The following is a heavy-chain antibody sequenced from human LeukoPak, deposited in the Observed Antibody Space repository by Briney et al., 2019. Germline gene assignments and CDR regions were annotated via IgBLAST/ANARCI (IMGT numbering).Heavy chain of an antibody. Sequence: ASVKVSCKASGGTFSSYAISWVRQAPGQGLEWMGGIIPIFGTANYAQKFQGRVTITADESTSTAYMELSSLRSEDTAVYYCARADIVVVPAARGGADYYYYGMDVWGQGTTVTVSS. V-gene: IGHV1-69*13. D-gene: IGHD2-2*01. CDR2: IIPIFGTA. CDR3: ARADIVVVPAARGGADYYYYGMDV. CDR1: GGTFSSYA. J-gene: IGHJ6*02.